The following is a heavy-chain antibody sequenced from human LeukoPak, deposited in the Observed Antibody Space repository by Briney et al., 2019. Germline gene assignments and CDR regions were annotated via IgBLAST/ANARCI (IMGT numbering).Heavy chain of an antibody. D-gene: IGHD4-11*01. CDR3: ASLPTSTVTSRRAYYYYMDV. V-gene: IGHV4-34*01. CDR2: INHSGST. J-gene: IGHJ6*03. Sequence: SETLSLTCAVYGGSFSGYYWSWIRQPPGKGLEWTGEINHSGSTNYNPSLKSRVTISVDTSKNQFSLKLSSVTAADTAVYYCASLPTSTVTSRRAYYYYMDVWGKGTTVTVSS. CDR1: GGSFSGYY.